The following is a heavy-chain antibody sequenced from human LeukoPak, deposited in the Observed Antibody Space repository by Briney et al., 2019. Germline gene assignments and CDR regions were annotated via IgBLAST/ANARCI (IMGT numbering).Heavy chain of an antibody. V-gene: IGHV3-23*01. CDR2: ISGSGGST. Sequence: PGGSLRLSCAASGFTFSSYEMNWVRQAPGKGLEWVSAISGSGGSTYYADSVKGRFTISRDNSKNTLYLQMNSLRAEDTAVYYCANSRASFDIWGQGTMVTVSS. CDR3: ANSRASFDI. CDR1: GFTFSSYE. J-gene: IGHJ3*02.